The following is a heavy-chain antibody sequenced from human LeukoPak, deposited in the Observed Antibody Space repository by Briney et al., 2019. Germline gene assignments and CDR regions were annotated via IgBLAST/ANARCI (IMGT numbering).Heavy chain of an antibody. V-gene: IGHV1-46*01. CDR1: GYTFTSYY. CDR3: ARAQSVTMIVGGWFDP. CDR2: INPSGGST. J-gene: IGHJ5*02. Sequence: ASVKVSCEASGYTFTSYYMHWVRQAPGQGLEWMGIINPSGGSTSYAQKFQGRVTMTRDTSTSTVYMELSSLRSEDTAVYYCARAQSVTMIVGGWFDPWGQGTLVTVSS. D-gene: IGHD3-22*01.